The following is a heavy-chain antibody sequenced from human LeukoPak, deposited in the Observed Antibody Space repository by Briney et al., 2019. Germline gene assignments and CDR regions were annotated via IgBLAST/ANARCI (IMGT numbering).Heavy chain of an antibody. CDR2: ISDHRRDG. CDR1: VYTFTNHG. J-gene: IGHJ3*02. Sequence: ASVKVSCKASVYTFTNHGISWVRQAPGQGLAWVGWISDHRRDGHYAQKFQGRVTMTSDTSATTAYMELRSLRSDDTAVYYCARKNSGSKDDSFDIWGQGTMVTVSA. D-gene: IGHD3-10*01. V-gene: IGHV1-18*01. CDR3: ARKNSGSKDDSFDI.